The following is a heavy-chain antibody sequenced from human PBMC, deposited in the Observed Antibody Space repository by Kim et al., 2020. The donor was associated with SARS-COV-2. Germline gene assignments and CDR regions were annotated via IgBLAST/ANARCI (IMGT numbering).Heavy chain of an antibody. V-gene: IGHV4-61*02. CDR3: ARSSATDYINYYYGMDV. J-gene: IGHJ6*02. Sequence: SETLSLTCTVSGGSISSGSYYWSWIRQPAGKGLEWIGRIYTSGSTNYNPSLKSRVTISVDTSKNQFSLKLSSVTAADTAVYCCARSSATDYINYYYGMDVWGQGTTVTVSS. CDR1: GGSISSGSYY. D-gene: IGHD2-15*01. CDR2: IYTSGST.